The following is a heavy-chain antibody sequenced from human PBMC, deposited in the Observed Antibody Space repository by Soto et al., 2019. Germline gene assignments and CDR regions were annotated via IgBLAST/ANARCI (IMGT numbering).Heavy chain of an antibody. Sequence: ASVKVSCKASGYTFTSYAMHWVRQAPGQRLEWMGWINAVNGNTKYSQKFQGRVTITRDTSASTAYMELSSLRSEDTAVYYCARTKRIAAPFDYWGQGTLVTVSS. J-gene: IGHJ4*02. D-gene: IGHD6-6*01. CDR2: INAVNGNT. CDR3: ARTKRIAAPFDY. V-gene: IGHV1-3*01. CDR1: GYTFTSYA.